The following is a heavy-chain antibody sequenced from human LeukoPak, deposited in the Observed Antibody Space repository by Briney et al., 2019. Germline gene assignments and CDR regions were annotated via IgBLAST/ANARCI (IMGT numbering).Heavy chain of an antibody. D-gene: IGHD1-26*01. CDR2: INPSGGST. Sequence: GGSVTVSCKASGYTFTSYYMHWVRQAPGQGLEWMGIINPSGGSTSYAQKFQGRVTMTRDTSTSTVYMELSSLRSEDTAVYYCARATVVGGESDYWGQGTLVTVSS. V-gene: IGHV1-46*01. J-gene: IGHJ4*02. CDR3: ARATVVGGESDY. CDR1: GYTFTSYY.